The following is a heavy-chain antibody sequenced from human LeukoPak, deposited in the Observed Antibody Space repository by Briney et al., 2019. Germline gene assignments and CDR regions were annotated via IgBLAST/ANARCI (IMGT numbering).Heavy chain of an antibody. CDR3: TWMATIFTVDY. D-gene: IGHD5-12*01. J-gene: IGHJ4*02. CDR2: IRNDRIT. CDR1: GLTFSDAW. V-gene: IGHV3-15*01. Sequence: GGSLRFSCVLSGLTFSDAWMSWVRQAPGKGLEWVGRIRNDRITDYAAPVQGRFSISRDNSKNTFYPQMNSLRTEDTGMYFCTWMATIFTVDYWGQGTLVTVSS.